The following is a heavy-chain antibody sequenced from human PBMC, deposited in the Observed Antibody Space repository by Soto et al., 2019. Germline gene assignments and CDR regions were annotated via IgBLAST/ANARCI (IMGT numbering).Heavy chain of an antibody. CDR3: ARDTNSLDS. D-gene: IGHD1-26*01. Sequence: SETLSLTCSASSHSLSSGFFWGWIRQPPGKGLEWIGSIFHTGDTYYSPSLKSRTTLSVDTAKNQFSLTLTSLTAADTAIYYCARDTNSLDSWGLGTLVTVS. J-gene: IGHJ4*02. V-gene: IGHV4-38-2*02. CDR2: IFHTGDT. CDR1: SHSLSSGFF.